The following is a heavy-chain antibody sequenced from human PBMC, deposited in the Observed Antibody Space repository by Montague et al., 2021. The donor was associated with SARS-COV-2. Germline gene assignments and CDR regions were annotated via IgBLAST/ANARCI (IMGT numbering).Heavy chain of an antibody. CDR2: IHHGGST. Sequence: SETLSLTCAVHGGSFSTYSWNWIRQPPGKGLEWIGEIHHGGSTNYNPSLKSRVTISADTSKNQFSLKLTSVAAADTAVYYCARLGDGVVPSPILGVGPYYSYYYMDVWGKGTTATASS. D-gene: IGHD3-10*01. J-gene: IGHJ6*03. CDR3: ARLGDGVVPSPILGVGPYYSYYYMDV. CDR1: GGSFSTYS. V-gene: IGHV4-34*01.